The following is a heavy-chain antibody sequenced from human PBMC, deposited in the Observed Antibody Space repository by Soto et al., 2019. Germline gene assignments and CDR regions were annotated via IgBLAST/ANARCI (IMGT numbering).Heavy chain of an antibody. J-gene: IGHJ3*02. CDR3: ARIPAIFGVVIIRGAFDI. D-gene: IGHD3-3*01. Sequence: GASVNVSCKASGGTFSSYAISWVRQAPGQGLEWMGGIIPIFGTANYAQKFQGRVTITADKSTSTAYMELSSLRSEDTAVYYCARIPAIFGVVIIRGAFDIWGQGTMVTVPS. CDR1: GGTFSSYA. V-gene: IGHV1-69*06. CDR2: IIPIFGTA.